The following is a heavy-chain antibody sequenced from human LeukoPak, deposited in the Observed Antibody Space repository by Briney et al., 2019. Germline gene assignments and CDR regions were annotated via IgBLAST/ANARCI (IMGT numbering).Heavy chain of an antibody. CDR3: ARGGKVSGSYRYYYYYMDV. CDR1: GYTFTSYD. J-gene: IGHJ6*03. D-gene: IGHD1-26*01. Sequence: ASVKVSCKASGYTFTSYDINRVRQATGQGLEWMGWMNPNSGNTGYAQKFQGRVTMTRNTSISTAYMELSSLRSEDAAVYYCARGGKVSGSYRYYYYYMDVWGKGTTVTVSS. CDR2: MNPNSGNT. V-gene: IGHV1-8*01.